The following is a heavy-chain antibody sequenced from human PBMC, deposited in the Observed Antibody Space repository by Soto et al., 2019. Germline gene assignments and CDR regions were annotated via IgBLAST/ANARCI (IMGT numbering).Heavy chain of an antibody. CDR2: IKQDGSEK. J-gene: IGHJ6*02. D-gene: IGHD3-3*01. CDR1: GFTFSSYW. Sequence: PGGSLRLSCAASGFTFSSYWMSWVRQAPGKGLEWVANIKQDGSEKYYVDSVKGRFTISRDNAKNSLYLQMNSLRAEDTAVYYCARDSGHYDFWSGYYTPEYYYYYGMDVWGQGTTVTVSS. CDR3: ARDSGHYDFWSGYYTPEYYYYYGMDV. V-gene: IGHV3-7*03.